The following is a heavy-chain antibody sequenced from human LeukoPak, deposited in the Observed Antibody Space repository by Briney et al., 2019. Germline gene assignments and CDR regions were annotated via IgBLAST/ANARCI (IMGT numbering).Heavy chain of an antibody. CDR1: GFTFSSYP. CDR3: SKAGDTNYYRYGDY. D-gene: IGHD5-18*01. CDR2: ISANSGAT. J-gene: IGHJ4*02. V-gene: IGHV3-23*01. Sequence: QPGGSLRLSCAASGFTFSSYPMSWVRQAPGRGLEWVSVISANSGATYYADSVKGRFTISRDNAKNTLYLQMNNLRGEDTALYYCSKAGDTNYYRYGDYWGQGTLVTVSS.